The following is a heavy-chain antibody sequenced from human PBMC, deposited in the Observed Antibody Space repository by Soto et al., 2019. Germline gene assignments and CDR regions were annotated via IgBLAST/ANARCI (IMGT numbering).Heavy chain of an antibody. D-gene: IGHD1-1*01. CDR1: GFAFGSYW. V-gene: IGHV3-74*01. CDR2: ISQDGAIA. Sequence: VQLVESGGGVVQPGGSLRLSCAASGFAFGSYWMHWVRQAPGKGLVWVSRISQDGAIATQADSVKGRFTISRDNAKNTLFLQMNSLRADDTAVYYCLRVQRHWNEFADLWCQGTLVTVSS. CDR3: LRVQRHWNEFADL. J-gene: IGHJ4*02.